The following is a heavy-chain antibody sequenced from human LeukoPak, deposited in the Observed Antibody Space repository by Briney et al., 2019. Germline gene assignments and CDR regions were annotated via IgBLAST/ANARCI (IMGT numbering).Heavy chain of an antibody. J-gene: IGHJ6*03. D-gene: IGHD1-26*01. Sequence: NPGGSLRLSCAASGLTFSSYSMNWVRQPPGKGLEWISSIFPSGGEIHYADSVRGRFTISRDNSKSTLSLQMNSLRAEDTAVYYCAKDGDTVSGTYYFDMDVWGKGTTVTISS. CDR1: GLTFSSYS. CDR3: AKDGDTVSGTYYFDMDV. V-gene: IGHV3-21*01. CDR2: IFPSGGEI.